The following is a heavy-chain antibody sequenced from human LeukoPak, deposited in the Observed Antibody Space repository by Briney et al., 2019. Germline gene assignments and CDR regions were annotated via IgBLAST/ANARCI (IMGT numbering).Heavy chain of an antibody. J-gene: IGHJ5*02. CDR1: GGTFSSYA. D-gene: IGHD2-15*01. CDR2: IIPIFGTA. V-gene: IGHV1-69*01. CDR3: ARGGYCSGGSCYNGFNWFDP. Sequence: GASVKLSCKASGGTFSSYAISWVRQAPGQGLEWMGGIIPIFGTANYAQKFKGRVTITADESTSTAYMELSSLRSEDTAVYYCARGGYCSGGSCYNGFNWFDPWGQGTLVTVSS.